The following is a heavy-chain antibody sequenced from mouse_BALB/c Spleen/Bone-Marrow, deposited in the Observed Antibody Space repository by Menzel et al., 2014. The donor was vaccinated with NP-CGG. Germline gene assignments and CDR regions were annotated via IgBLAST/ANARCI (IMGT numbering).Heavy chain of an antibody. Sequence: EVQGVESGGGLVQPGGSLKLSCAASGFTFSSFVMSWVRQTPEKRLEWVASISSGGSMYYSDSVKGRVIISRDNARNILYLQMSSLRSEDTAMYYGAIDYYGSSHFDYGGQGSTLTVSS. CDR2: ISSGGSM. D-gene: IGHD1-1*01. V-gene: IGHV5-6-5*01. CDR3: AIDYYGSSHFDY. CDR1: GFTFSSFV. J-gene: IGHJ2*01.